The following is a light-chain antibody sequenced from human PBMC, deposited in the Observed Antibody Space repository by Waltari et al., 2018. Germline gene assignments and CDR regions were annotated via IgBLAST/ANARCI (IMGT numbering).Light chain of an antibody. CDR3: QTGGHGTWV. V-gene: IGLV4-69*02. CDR1: SGHSSNI. CDR2: VKSDGSH. Sequence: QLVLTQSPSASASLGASVKLTCTLSSGHSSNIVAWHQQQPEKGPRFLMKVKSDGSHSKGDEIPDRFSGSSSGAERYLTISTVQSEDEAVYYCQTGGHGTWVFGGGTMLPVL. J-gene: IGLJ3*02.